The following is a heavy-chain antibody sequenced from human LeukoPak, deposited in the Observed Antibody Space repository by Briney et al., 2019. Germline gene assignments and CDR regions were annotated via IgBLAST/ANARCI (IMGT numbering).Heavy chain of an antibody. Sequence: ASVKVSCKASGYTFTSYDTNWVRQATGQGLEWMGWMNPNSGNTGYAQKFQGRVTMTRNTSISTAYMELSSLRSEDTAVYYCARDAGIAVAGTPTGGDYWGQGTLVTVSS. CDR1: GYTFTSYD. V-gene: IGHV1-8*01. CDR3: ARDAGIAVAGTPTGGDY. D-gene: IGHD6-19*01. J-gene: IGHJ4*02. CDR2: MNPNSGNT.